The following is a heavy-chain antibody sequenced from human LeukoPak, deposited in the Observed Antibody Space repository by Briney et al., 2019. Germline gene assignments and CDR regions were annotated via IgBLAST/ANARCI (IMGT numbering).Heavy chain of an antibody. V-gene: IGHV3-48*01. CDR2: ISSSSSTI. Sequence: GGSLRLSCAASGFTFSSYGMTWVRQAPGKGLEWVSYISSSSSTIYYADSVKGRFTISRDNAKNSLYLQLNSLRAEDTAVYYCAKLLRGCSSTSCFSGDAFDIWGQGTMVTVSS. D-gene: IGHD2-2*01. CDR3: AKLLRGCSSTSCFSGDAFDI. J-gene: IGHJ3*02. CDR1: GFTFSSYG.